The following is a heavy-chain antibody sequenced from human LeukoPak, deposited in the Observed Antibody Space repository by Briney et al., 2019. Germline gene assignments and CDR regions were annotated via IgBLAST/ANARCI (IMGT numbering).Heavy chain of an antibody. CDR1: GFTFSSYD. J-gene: IGHJ4*02. D-gene: IGHD3-22*01. V-gene: IGHV3-13*01. CDR3: ARALYYYDSSGYYFDY. Sequence: GGSLRLSCAASGFTFSSYDMHWVRQATGKGLEWVSAIGTAGDTYYLGSVKGRFTISRENAKNSLYLQMNSLRAGDTAVYYCARALYYYDSSGYYFDYWGQGTLVTVSS. CDR2: IGTAGDT.